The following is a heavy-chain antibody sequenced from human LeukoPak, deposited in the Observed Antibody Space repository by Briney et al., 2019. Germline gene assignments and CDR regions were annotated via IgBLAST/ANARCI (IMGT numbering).Heavy chain of an antibody. CDR2: IGAYNGNT. Sequence: PGASVKVSCKASGYTFTSYGISWVRQAPGQGLEWLGWIGAYNGNTNYAQKLQGRVTMTTDTSTSTAYMELRSLRSDDTAVYYCARDRGWQQLVPLYFDYWGQGTLVTVSS. D-gene: IGHD6-13*01. J-gene: IGHJ4*02. CDR3: ARDRGWQQLVPLYFDY. V-gene: IGHV1-18*01. CDR1: GYTFTSYG.